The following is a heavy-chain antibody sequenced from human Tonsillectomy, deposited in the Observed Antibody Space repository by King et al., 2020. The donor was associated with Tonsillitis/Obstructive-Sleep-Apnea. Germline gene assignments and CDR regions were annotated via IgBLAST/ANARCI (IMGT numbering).Heavy chain of an antibody. V-gene: IGHV3-23*04. J-gene: IGHJ6*03. CDR1: GCTFSIFA. CDR3: AKREFIGVVPAAIQDYYYYMDV. CDR2: IRCSVGIE. Sequence: VQLVESGGGLVQPGGSLRLSCAASGCTFSIFAMSWGRQAPGKGLALVAAIRCSVGIEYYADSVKGRFTLSRDKSKNTLYLQMNSLRAEDTAVYYCAKREFIGVVPAAIQDYYYYMDVWGKGTTVTVSS. D-gene: IGHD2-2*02.